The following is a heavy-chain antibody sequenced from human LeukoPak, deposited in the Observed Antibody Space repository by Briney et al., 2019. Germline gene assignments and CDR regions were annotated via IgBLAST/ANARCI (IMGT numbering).Heavy chain of an antibody. Sequence: PSETLSLACTVSGGSVSSGSYYWSWIRQPPGKGLEWIGYIYYSGSTNYNPSLKSRATISVDTSKNQFSLKLSSVTAADTAVYYCAATTVVTGPADYWGQGTLVTVSS. D-gene: IGHD4-23*01. CDR2: IYYSGST. CDR3: AATTVVTGPADY. J-gene: IGHJ4*02. V-gene: IGHV4-61*01. CDR1: GGSVSSGSYY.